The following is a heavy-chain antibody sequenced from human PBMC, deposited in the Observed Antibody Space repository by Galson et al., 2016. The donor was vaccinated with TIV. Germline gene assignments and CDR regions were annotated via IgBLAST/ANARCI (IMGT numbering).Heavy chain of an antibody. D-gene: IGHD2-21*02. J-gene: IGHJ4*02. Sequence: SVKVSCKASGYTFTNSEINWVRQATGQGLEWMGWVIPNSGKTSYAQKFQGGLTMTRDTSISTAYMELRSLRSDDTAVYYCARLASCGGDCYYVDSWGQGTLVTVSS. CDR3: ARLASCGGDCYYVDS. CDR2: VIPNSGKT. V-gene: IGHV1-8*01. CDR1: GYTFTNSE.